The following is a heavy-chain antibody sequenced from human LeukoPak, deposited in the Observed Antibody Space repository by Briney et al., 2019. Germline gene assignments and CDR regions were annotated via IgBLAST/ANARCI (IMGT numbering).Heavy chain of an antibody. V-gene: IGHV1-18*01. D-gene: IGHD3-9*01. J-gene: IGHJ5*02. Sequence: ASVKVSCKASGYTFTSYGISWVRQAPGQGLEWMGWISAYNGNTNYAQKLQGRVTMTTDTSTSTAYMELRSLRSDDTAVYYCARGALLRYFDNWFDPWGQGTLVTVSS. CDR3: ARGALLRYFDNWFDP. CDR1: GYTFTSYG. CDR2: ISAYNGNT.